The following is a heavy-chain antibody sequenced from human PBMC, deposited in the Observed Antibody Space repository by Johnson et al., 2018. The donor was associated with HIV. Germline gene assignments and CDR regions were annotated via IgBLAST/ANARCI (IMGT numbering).Heavy chain of an antibody. D-gene: IGHD2-15*01. CDR2: ISSSGSTI. V-gene: IGHV3-11*01. CDR1: GFTFSDYY. CDR3: AKLIIVVVPSQTSPGRTFDS. Sequence: QVQLVESGGGLVQPGGSLRLSCAASGFTFSDYYMSWIRQAPGKGLEWVSYISSSGSTIYYADSVKGRFTISRDNSKNTLYLQMNSLRAEDTAVYYCAKLIIVVVPSQTSPGRTFDSWGQGTMVTVSS. J-gene: IGHJ3*02.